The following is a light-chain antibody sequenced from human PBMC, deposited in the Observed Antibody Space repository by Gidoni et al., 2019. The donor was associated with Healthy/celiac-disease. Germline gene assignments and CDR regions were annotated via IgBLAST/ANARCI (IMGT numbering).Light chain of an antibody. CDR3: QQYNNWWT. V-gene: IGKV3-15*01. CDR2: GAS. Sequence: DIVMTQSPATLSVSPGERATLSCRASQSVNSNLAWYQQKPGQAPRLLIYGASTRATGIPARFSGSGSGTEFTLTISSLQSEDFAVYYCQQYNNWWTFXXXTKVEIK. CDR1: QSVNSN. J-gene: IGKJ1*01.